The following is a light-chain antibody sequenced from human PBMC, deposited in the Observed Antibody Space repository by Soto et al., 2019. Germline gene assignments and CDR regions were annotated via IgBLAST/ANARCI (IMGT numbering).Light chain of an antibody. Sequence: EIVMTQSPATLSVSPGERVTLSCRASQSVSSNLAWYQQKPGQAPRLVIYGASTRATGTPARFSGSGSGTEFALTISSLQSEDFAVYYCQQYHNCPVYTFGQGTKLEIK. CDR2: GAS. J-gene: IGKJ2*01. CDR1: QSVSSN. V-gene: IGKV3-15*01. CDR3: QQYHNCPVYT.